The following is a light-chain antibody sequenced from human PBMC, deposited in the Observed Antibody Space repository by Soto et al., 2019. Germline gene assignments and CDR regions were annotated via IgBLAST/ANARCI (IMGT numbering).Light chain of an antibody. CDR3: QSYDSSLRVV. CDR1: SSNIGAGYD. V-gene: IGLV1-40*01. Sequence: QSVLSQPPSVSGAPGQRVTISCTGSSSNIGAGYDVHWYQQLPGTAPKLLIYGNSNLPSGVPDRFSGSKSGTSASLAITGLQAEDEADYYCQSYDSSLRVVFGGGTKVTVL. J-gene: IGLJ3*02. CDR2: GNS.